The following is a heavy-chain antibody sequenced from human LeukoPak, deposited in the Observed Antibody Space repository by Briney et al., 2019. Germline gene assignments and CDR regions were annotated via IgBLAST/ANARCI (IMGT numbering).Heavy chain of an antibody. J-gene: IGHJ4*02. CDR2: IKQDGSEK. CDR3: AREGYYYDRSGYQVGQNDY. D-gene: IGHD3-22*01. Sequence: GGSLRLSCAASGFTFSSYWMSWVRQAPGKGLEWVANIKQDGSEKYYVDSVKGRFTISRDNAKNSLYLQMNSLRAEDTAVYFCAREGYYYDRSGYQVGQNDYWGQGTLVTVSS. V-gene: IGHV3-7*03. CDR1: GFTFSSYW.